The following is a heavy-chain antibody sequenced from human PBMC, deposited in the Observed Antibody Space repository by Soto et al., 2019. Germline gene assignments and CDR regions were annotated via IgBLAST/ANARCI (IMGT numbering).Heavy chain of an antibody. Sequence: SVKVSCKASGGTFSSYAISWVRQAPGQGLEWMGGIIPIFGTANYAQKFQGRVTITADESTSTAYMELSSLRSEDTAVYYCARSYGGKPDYYYGMDVWGQGTTVTVSS. CDR3: ARSYGGKPDYYYGMDV. D-gene: IGHD4-17*01. CDR1: GGTFSSYA. V-gene: IGHV1-69*13. J-gene: IGHJ6*02. CDR2: IIPIFGTA.